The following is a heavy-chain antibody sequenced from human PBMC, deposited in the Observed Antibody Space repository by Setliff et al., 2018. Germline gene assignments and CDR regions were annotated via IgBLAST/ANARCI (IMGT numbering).Heavy chain of an antibody. CDR1: GYTFTSYD. Sequence: ASVKVSCKASGYTFTSYDINWVRQATGQGLEWMGWISVYNGKTKYAQKFQGRVTITADKSTSTAYMGLSSLRSEDTAVYNCARGVYCSGGSCEGNDYWGQGTLVTVSS. J-gene: IGHJ4*02. CDR2: ISVYNGKT. CDR3: ARGVYCSGGSCEGNDY. D-gene: IGHD2-15*01. V-gene: IGHV1-18*01.